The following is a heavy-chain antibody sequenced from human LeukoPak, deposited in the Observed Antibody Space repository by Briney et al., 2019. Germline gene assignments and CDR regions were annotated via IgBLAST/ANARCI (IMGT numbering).Heavy chain of an antibody. CDR3: ARDPVSVGFRINSDF. D-gene: IGHD1-26*01. V-gene: IGHV3-21*01. CDR2: ISSSSSYI. J-gene: IGHJ4*02. Sequence: GGSLRLSCTASGFTFSSYSMNWVRQAPGKGLEWVSSISSSSSYIYYADSVKGRFTISRDNAKNSLYLQMNSLRAEDTAVYFCARDPVSVGFRINSDFWGQGTLVTVSS. CDR1: GFTFSSYS.